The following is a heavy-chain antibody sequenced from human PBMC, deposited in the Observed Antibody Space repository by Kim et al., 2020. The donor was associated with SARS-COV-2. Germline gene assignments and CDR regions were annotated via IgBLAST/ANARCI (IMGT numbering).Heavy chain of an antibody. Sequence: SETLSLTCALYGASFSGYYWSWIRQPPGKGLEWIGEVYHSGGTNCNPSLKSRVTISIDTSKNQFSLKLTSVTAADTAVYYCARGPKYQVLLSYSYGLDVWGQGTTVTVSS. CDR3: ARGPKYQVLLSYSYGLDV. J-gene: IGHJ6*02. V-gene: IGHV4-34*01. CDR1: GASFSGYY. D-gene: IGHD2-2*01. CDR2: VYHSGGT.